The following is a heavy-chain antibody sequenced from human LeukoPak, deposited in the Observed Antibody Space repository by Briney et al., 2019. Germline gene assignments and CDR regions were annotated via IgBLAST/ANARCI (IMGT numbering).Heavy chain of an antibody. CDR2: ISYDGSNK. D-gene: IGHD3-3*01. Sequence: PGRSLRLSCAASGFAFNTYGMHWVRQAPGKGLEWVAVISYDGSNKYYADSVKGRFTISRDNSKNTLYLQMNSLRAEDTAVYYCAKALRFLEWSLPLYGMDVWGQGTTVTVSS. J-gene: IGHJ6*02. V-gene: IGHV3-30*18. CDR1: GFAFNTYG. CDR3: AKALRFLEWSLPLYGMDV.